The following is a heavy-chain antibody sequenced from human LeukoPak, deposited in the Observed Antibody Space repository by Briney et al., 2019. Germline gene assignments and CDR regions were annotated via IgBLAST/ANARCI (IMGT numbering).Heavy chain of an antibody. J-gene: IGHJ4*02. CDR1: GFTFSSYA. V-gene: IGHV3-30-3*01. CDR3: ARGGIVVVPAAMLWFDY. Sequence: GGSLRLSCAASGFTFSSYAMHWVRQAPGKGLEWVAVISYDGSNKYYADSVKGRFTISRDNSKNTLYLQMNSLRAEDTAVYYCARGGIVVVPAAMLWFDYWGQGTLVTVSS. D-gene: IGHD2-2*01. CDR2: ISYDGSNK.